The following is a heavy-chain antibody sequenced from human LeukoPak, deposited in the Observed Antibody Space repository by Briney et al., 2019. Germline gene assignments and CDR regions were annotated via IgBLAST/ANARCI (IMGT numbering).Heavy chain of an antibody. V-gene: IGHV1-69*06. D-gene: IGHD2-15*01. Sequence: GASVKVSCKTPEGTFNNYAITWVRQAPGQGLEWMGVFIPIFGTANYAQKFQGRVTITADKSTSTAYMELSSLRSEDTAVYYCGYCSGGSCYPNYYYYYMDVWGKGTTVTVSS. J-gene: IGHJ6*03. CDR2: FIPIFGTA. CDR3: GYCSGGSCYPNYYYYYMDV. CDR1: EGTFNNYA.